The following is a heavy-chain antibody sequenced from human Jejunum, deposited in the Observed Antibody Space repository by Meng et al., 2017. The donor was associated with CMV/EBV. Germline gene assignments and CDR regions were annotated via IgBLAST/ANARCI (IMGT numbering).Heavy chain of an antibody. CDR2: ISGSSTYI. Sequence: LRLSCTASGFTFTSYSITWVRQAPRKGVEWLSYISGSSTYIYHADSVKVLFTISRDNAKNSVYLQMNSLRAEDTAVYYCARGVFDSWGQGTLVTVSS. D-gene: IGHD2-8*01. CDR3: ARGVFDS. CDR1: GFTFTSYS. J-gene: IGHJ4*02. V-gene: IGHV3-21*01.